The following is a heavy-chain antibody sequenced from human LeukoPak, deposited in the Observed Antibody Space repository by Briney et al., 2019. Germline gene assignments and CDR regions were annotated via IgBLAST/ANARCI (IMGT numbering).Heavy chain of an antibody. CDR1: GFPFSSYW. V-gene: IGHV3-7*03. J-gene: IGHJ5*02. D-gene: IGHD3-16*02. Sequence: GGSLSLSCAAAGFPFSSYWMSWVRQAPGKGLEWVANIKQDGSEKYYVDSVKGRFTISRDNAENSLYLQMNSLRAEDTAVYYCARDQRLGDYVWGSYRYNWFDPWGQGTLVTVSS. CDR2: IKQDGSEK. CDR3: ARDQRLGDYVWGSYRYNWFDP.